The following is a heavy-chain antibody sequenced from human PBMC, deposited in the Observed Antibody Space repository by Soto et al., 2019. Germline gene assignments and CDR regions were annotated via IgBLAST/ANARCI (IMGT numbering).Heavy chain of an antibody. CDR2: IYHSGST. Sequence: PSETLSLTCAVSGYSISSGYYWGWIRQPPGKGLEWIGSIYHSGSTYYNPSLKSRVTISVDTSKNQFSLKLSSVTAADTAVYYCARAGVTIFGVVIYYYYGMDVWAQGTTVTVSS. CDR1: GYSISSGYY. CDR3: ARAGVTIFGVVIYYYYGMDV. J-gene: IGHJ6*02. V-gene: IGHV4-38-2*01. D-gene: IGHD3-3*01.